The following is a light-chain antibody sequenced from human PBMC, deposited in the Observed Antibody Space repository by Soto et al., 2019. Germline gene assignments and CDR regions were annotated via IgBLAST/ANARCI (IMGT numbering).Light chain of an antibody. Sequence: SYELTQPPSVSVAPGQTARITCGGNNIGSKSVHWYQQKPGQAPVLVVYDDSDRPSGIPERFSGSNSGNTATLTISRVEAGDEADYYCQVWDSGSDRIRWVFGGGTQLTVL. V-gene: IGLV3-21*02. J-gene: IGLJ3*02. CDR3: QVWDSGSDRIRWV. CDR1: NIGSKS. CDR2: DDS.